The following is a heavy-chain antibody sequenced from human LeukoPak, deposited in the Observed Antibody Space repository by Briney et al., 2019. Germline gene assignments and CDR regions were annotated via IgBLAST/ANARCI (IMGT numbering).Heavy chain of an antibody. CDR2: ISDDGSKI. CDR3: AKPPTLYYGSG. CDR1: GSTFSTDA. D-gene: IGHD3-10*01. J-gene: IGHJ4*02. V-gene: IGHV3-30*04. Sequence: GGSLRLSCAASGSTFSTDAMHWVRQAPGKGLEWVAVISDDGSKIYYADSVKGRFTISRDNSKNTLYLQMNSLRAEDTAVYYCAKPPTLYYGSGWGQGTLVTVSS.